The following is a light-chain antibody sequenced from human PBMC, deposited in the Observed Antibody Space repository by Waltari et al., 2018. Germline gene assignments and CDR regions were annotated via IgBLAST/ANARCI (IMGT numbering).Light chain of an antibody. CDR1: QSVGRF. Sequence: ELVLTQSPGTLSLSPGERATLACRARQSVGRFLAWYQQKPGQAPRLLIYQASNRATGIPYRFSGSGSGTDFSLTISRLEPEDFAVYYCQNHERLPATFGQGTKVEI. CDR3: QNHERLPAT. V-gene: IGKV3-20*01. J-gene: IGKJ1*01. CDR2: QAS.